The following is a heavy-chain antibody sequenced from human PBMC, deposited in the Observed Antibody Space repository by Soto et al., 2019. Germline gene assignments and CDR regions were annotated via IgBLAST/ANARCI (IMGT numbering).Heavy chain of an antibody. V-gene: IGHV3-23*01. CDR2: ISGSGGTT. Sequence: GGSLRLSCVASGFTFENYAMSWVRQAPGKGLEWVSAISGSGGTTYYSDSVKGRFTISRDNSKNTVYLQMNDLRVEDAAEYFCAKDSWAIFGVPAGEYYAMDVWGQGTTVTVSS. D-gene: IGHD3-3*01. CDR1: GFTFENYA. CDR3: AKDSWAIFGVPAGEYYAMDV. J-gene: IGHJ6*02.